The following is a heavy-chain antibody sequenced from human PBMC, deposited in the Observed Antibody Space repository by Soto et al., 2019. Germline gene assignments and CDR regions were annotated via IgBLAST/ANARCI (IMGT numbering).Heavy chain of an antibody. Sequence: QVQLVQSGAEVKKPGASVKVSCKASGYTFTSYDINWVRQATGQGLEWMGWMNPNSGNTGYAQKFQGRITITRNTSISTAYMELSSLRSEDTAVYYWARGPHYYDGSGHPWAWGQGTLVTVSS. J-gene: IGHJ5*02. D-gene: IGHD3-22*01. CDR1: GYTFTSYD. V-gene: IGHV1-8*01. CDR2: MNPNSGNT. CDR3: ARGPHYYDGSGHPWA.